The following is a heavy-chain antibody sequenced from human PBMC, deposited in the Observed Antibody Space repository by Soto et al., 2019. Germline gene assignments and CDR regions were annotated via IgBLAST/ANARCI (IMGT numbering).Heavy chain of an antibody. V-gene: IGHV3-21*06. CDR2: ISSTTHYI. J-gene: IGHJ4*02. CDR3: AREAEDLTSNFDY. CDR1: GFTFTRYS. Sequence: EVQLVESGGGLVKPGGSLRLSCAASGFTFTRYSMNWVRQAPGKGLEWVSSISSTTHYIYYADSMRGRITISRDNAKNAVYLEMNSPRAEDTAVYYCAREAEDLTSNFDYWGQGTLVTVSS.